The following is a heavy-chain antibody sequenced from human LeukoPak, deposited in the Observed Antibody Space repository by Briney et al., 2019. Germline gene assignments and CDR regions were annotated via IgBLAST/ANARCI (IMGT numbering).Heavy chain of an antibody. CDR2: IIPILGIA. J-gene: IGHJ4*02. D-gene: IGHD2-21*02. CDR3: AGDPVVTAIPSDY. V-gene: IGHV1-69*04. Sequence: ASVKVSCKASGGTFSSYAISWVRQAPGQGLEWMGRIIPILGIANYAQKFQGRVTITADKSTSTAYMELSSLRSEDTAVYYCAGDPVVTAIPSDYWGQGTLVTVSS. CDR1: GGTFSSYA.